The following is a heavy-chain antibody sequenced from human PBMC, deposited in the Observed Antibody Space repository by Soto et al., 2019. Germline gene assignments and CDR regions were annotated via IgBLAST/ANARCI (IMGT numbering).Heavy chain of an antibody. V-gene: IGHV3-48*01. CDR1: GFTFSTYS. J-gene: IGHJ6*03. CDR3: ARQAGYSSSHPWGYYYYYMDV. CDR2: ISTSSSNI. D-gene: IGHD6-13*01. Sequence: GGSLRLSCAASGFTFSTYSMNWVRQAPGKGLEWVSYISTSSSNIYYADSVKGRITISRDNAENSLYLQWSSLKASDTAMYYCARQAGYSSSHPWGYYYYYMDVWGKGTTVTVSS.